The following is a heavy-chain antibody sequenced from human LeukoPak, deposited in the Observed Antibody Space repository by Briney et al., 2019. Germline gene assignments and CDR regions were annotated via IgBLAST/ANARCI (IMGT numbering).Heavy chain of an antibody. CDR1: GDSASSNSAA. CDR2: TYYRSKWYN. Sequence: SQTLSLTCAISGDSASSNSAAWNWIRQSPSRGLEWLGRTYYRSKWYNDYAVSVKSRITINPDTSKNQFSLQLNSVTPEDTAVYYCARVRYSGYDFYYYYGMDVWGKGTTVTVSS. J-gene: IGHJ6*04. CDR3: ARVRYSGYDFYYYYGMDV. V-gene: IGHV6-1*01. D-gene: IGHD5-12*01.